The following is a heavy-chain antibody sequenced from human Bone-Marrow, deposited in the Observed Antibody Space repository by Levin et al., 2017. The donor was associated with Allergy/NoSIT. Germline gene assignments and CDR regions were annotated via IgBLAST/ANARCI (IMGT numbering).Heavy chain of an antibody. D-gene: IGHD6-13*01. V-gene: IGHV4-59*08. CDR1: GGSISNYY. CDR3: VREGLVAAGIDYYYMDV. CDR2: IYNSGSS. Sequence: SETLSLTCTVSGGSISNYYWSWIRQPPGKGLEWIGNIYNSGSSNYNPSLKSRVTISVDTPTNQFSLKLSSVTAADTAVYYCVREGLVAAGIDYYYMDVWGKGTPVTVSS. J-gene: IGHJ6*03.